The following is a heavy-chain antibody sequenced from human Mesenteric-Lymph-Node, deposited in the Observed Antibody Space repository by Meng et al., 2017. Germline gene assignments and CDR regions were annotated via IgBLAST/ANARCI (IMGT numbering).Heavy chain of an antibody. CDR2: IKSERDGETT. V-gene: IGHV3-15*01. J-gene: IGHJ4*02. D-gene: IGHD1-1*01. CDR3: THGHLAGTFFDY. Sequence: GGSLRLSCAVSGFTFSGAWMSWVRQAPGKGLEWVSRIKSERDGETTDYAAPVKGRFTISRDDSENTVYLQMNSLKAEDTAVYYCTHGHLAGTFFDYWSQGILVTVSS. CDR1: GFTFSGAW.